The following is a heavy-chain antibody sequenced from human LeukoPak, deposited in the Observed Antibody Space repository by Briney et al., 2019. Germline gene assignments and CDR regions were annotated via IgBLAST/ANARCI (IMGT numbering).Heavy chain of an antibody. CDR3: ARGVRWLQLSYFDY. Sequence: SETLSLTCPVSSGSISSGVYYWSWIRQHPGKGLEWIGYIYYSGSTYYNPSLKSRVTISVDTSKNQFSLKLSSVTAADTAVYYCARGVRWLQLSYFDYWGQGTLVTVSS. J-gene: IGHJ4*02. D-gene: IGHD5-24*01. V-gene: IGHV4-31*03. CDR1: SGSISSGVYY. CDR2: IYYSGST.